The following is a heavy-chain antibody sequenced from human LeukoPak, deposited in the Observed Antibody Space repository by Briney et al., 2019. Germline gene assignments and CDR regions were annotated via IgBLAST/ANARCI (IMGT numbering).Heavy chain of an antibody. Sequence: GGSLRLSCAASGFTFSSYGMHWVRQAPGKGLEWVAVISCDGSNKYYADSVKGRFTISRDNSKNTLYLQMNSLRAEDTAVYYCAKPSSTFDWLLWLDYWGQGTLVTVSS. J-gene: IGHJ4*02. V-gene: IGHV3-30*18. CDR3: AKPSSTFDWLLWLDY. CDR1: GFTFSSYG. D-gene: IGHD3-9*01. CDR2: ISCDGSNK.